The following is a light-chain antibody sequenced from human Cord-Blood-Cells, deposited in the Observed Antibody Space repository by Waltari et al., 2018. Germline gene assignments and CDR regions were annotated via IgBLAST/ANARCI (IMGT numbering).Light chain of an antibody. V-gene: IGLV2-8*01. J-gene: IGLJ2*01. CDR2: EVI. Sequence: QSALTQPPSASGSPGQSVTIYCTGTSSDVGGYHYVSWYQQHPGKAPKLMIYEVIKRPSGVPDRFSGSKSGNTASLTVSGLQAEDEADYYCSSYAGSNNVVFGGGTKLTVL. CDR3: SSYAGSNNVV. CDR1: SSDVGGYHY.